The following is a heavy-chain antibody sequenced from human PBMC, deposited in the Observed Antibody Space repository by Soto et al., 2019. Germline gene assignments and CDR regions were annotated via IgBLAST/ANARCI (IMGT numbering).Heavy chain of an antibody. Sequence: VQLVESGGGVVQPGRSLRLSCAASGFTFSSYGMHWVRQAPGKGLEWVAVIWYDGSNKYYADSVKGRFTISRDNSKNTLYLQMNSLRAEDTAVYYCARGSSSNWYFDLWGRGTLVTVSS. CDR2: IWYDGSNK. J-gene: IGHJ2*01. CDR3: ARGSSSNWYFDL. CDR1: GFTFSSYG. D-gene: IGHD6-6*01. V-gene: IGHV3-33*01.